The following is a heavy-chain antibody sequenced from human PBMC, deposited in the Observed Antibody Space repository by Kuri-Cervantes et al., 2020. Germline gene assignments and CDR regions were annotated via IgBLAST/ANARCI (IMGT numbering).Heavy chain of an antibody. V-gene: IGHV4-38-2*01. CDR1: GYPISSDYY. CDR3: ARPRGHNYEWEY. CDR2: MYHSGST. Sequence: SETLSLTCVVSGYPISSDYYWGWIRQSPGKGLEWIGSMYHSGSTYLNPSLRSRVILSVDMSSNQFSLKLDSVTAADTAVYYCARPRGHNYEWEYWGQGALVTVSS. D-gene: IGHD5-18*01. J-gene: IGHJ4*02.